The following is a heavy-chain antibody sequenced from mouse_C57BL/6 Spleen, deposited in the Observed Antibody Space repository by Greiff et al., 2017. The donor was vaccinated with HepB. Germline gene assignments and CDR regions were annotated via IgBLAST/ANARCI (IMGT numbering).Heavy chain of an antibody. CDR1: GFNIKDYY. CDR3: TPGYYGSSLPFAY. V-gene: IGHV14-1*01. J-gene: IGHJ3*01. D-gene: IGHD1-1*01. CDR2: IDPEDGDT. Sequence: VQLKDSGAELVRPGASVKLSCTASGFNIKDYYMHWVKQRPEQGLEWIGRIDPEDGDTEYAPKFQGKATMTADTSSNTAYLQLSSLTSEDTAVYYCTPGYYGSSLPFAYWGQGTLVTVSA.